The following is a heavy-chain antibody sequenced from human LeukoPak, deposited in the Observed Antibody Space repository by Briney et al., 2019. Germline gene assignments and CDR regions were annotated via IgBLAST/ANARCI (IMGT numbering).Heavy chain of an antibody. J-gene: IGHJ6*03. CDR1: GYTFTSNY. CDR2: ISPRGGST. D-gene: IGHD2-2*02. CDR3: ARVAAEVVGVPGAIGFGWLRRDYYYMDV. V-gene: IGHV1-46*01. Sequence: GASVKVSCKAFGYTFTSNYMHWVRQAPGQGPEWMGVISPRGGSTTYAQKFQGRVTLTRDMSTSTDYLELSSLRSEDTAVYYCARVAAEVVGVPGAIGFGWLRRDYYYMDVWGKGTTVTVSS.